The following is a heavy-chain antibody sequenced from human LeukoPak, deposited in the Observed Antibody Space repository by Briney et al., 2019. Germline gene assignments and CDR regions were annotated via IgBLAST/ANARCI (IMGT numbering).Heavy chain of an antibody. D-gene: IGHD4-23*01. V-gene: IGHV1-24*01. Sequence: ASVKVSCKVSGYTLTELSMHWVRQAPGKGLEWMGGFDSEDGETIYAQKFQGRVTMTEDTSTDTAYMELSSLRSEDTAVYYCATDDYGGNSDAFDIWGQGTMVTVSS. CDR2: FDSEDGET. CDR3: ATDDYGGNSDAFDI. CDR1: GYTLTELS. J-gene: IGHJ3*02.